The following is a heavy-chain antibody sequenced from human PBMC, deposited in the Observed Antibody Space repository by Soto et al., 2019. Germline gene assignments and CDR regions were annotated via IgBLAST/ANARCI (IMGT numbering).Heavy chain of an antibody. D-gene: IGHD5-18*01. J-gene: IGHJ4*02. CDR2: IFYSGST. V-gene: IGHV4-59*01. CDR1: GGSIRSYY. CDR3: ARGAADTAMVDS. Sequence: SSETLSLTCTVSGGSIRSYYWTWIRQPPGKGLEWLGYIFYSGSTFYSPSLKSRVTISIHTSKSQFSLQLTSVTAADTAVYYCARGAADTAMVDSWGQGTLVTVSS.